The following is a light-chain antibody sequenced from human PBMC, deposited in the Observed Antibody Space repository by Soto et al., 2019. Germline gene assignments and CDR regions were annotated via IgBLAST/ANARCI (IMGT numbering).Light chain of an antibody. CDR2: DAS. CDR1: QSISTY. J-gene: IGKJ1*01. Sequence: EIVLTQSPATLSLSPGERATLSCRASQSISTYLAWYQQKAGQAPRLLIYDASNRATGIPARFSGSGSGTDFTLTISSLEPDDFAVYYCQHRSNWWTFGQGTKVEIK. CDR3: QHRSNWWT. V-gene: IGKV3-11*01.